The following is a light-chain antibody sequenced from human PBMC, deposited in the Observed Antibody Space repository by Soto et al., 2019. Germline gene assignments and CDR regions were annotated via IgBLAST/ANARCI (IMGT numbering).Light chain of an antibody. CDR1: QSINLY. CDR2: GAS. Sequence: IQLTQSPSSLSASVGDSVTVTCRASQSINLYLNWYQQKPGKAPTLLIYGASTLQSGVPSRFSGGGSRTDFTLTISSLQPEDFATYYCLQDYNYPYTFGQGTKLEIK. V-gene: IGKV1-39*01. J-gene: IGKJ2*01. CDR3: LQDYNYPYT.